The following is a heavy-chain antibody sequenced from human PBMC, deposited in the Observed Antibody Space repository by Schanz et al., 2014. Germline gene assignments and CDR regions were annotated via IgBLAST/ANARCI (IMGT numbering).Heavy chain of an antibody. CDR2: INPSGGST. J-gene: IGHJ6*02. CDR3: ARDPYSASYFPSPPLYGLDV. CDR1: GYTFTSFA. V-gene: IGHV1-46*01. D-gene: IGHD1-26*01. Sequence: QVQLVQSGSELKKPGASVKVSCKASGYTFTSFAMNWVRQAPGQGLEWMATINPSGGSTSFAQKFQGRVTMTRATSTSTVNMELTSLRSEDTAVYYCARDPYSASYFPSPPLYGLDVWGQGTTVTVSS.